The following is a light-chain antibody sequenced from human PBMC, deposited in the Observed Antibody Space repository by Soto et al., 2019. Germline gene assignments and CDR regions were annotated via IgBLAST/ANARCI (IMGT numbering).Light chain of an antibody. V-gene: IGKV1-9*01. Sequence: DIQLTQSPSSLSASVGDRVTISCRASHDISSSLAWYQQKPGNAPKLLIYAASTLQSGVTSRFSGGGSGTDFTLTISSLQPEDFATYYCQQQGTFGQGTKLEIK. CDR2: AAS. CDR3: QQQGT. J-gene: IGKJ2*01. CDR1: HDISSS.